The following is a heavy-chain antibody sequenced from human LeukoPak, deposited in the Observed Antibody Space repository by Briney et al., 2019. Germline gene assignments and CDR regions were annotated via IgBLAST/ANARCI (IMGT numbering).Heavy chain of an antibody. J-gene: IGHJ6*03. CDR2: IRYDGSNK. Sequence: GGSLRLSCAASGFTFSSYGMHWVRQAPGKGLEWVAFIRYDGSNKYYADSVKGRFTISRDNSKNTLYLQMNSLRAEDTAVYYCARDGIAAAGTGYYYYYYYMDVWGKGTTVTVSS. D-gene: IGHD6-13*01. CDR1: GFTFSSYG. V-gene: IGHV3-30*02. CDR3: ARDGIAAAGTGYYYYYYYMDV.